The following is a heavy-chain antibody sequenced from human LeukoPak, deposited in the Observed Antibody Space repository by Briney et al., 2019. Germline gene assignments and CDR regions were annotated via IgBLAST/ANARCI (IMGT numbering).Heavy chain of an antibody. CDR1: GYTFTSYY. V-gene: IGHV1-46*01. Sequence: ASVKVSCKASGYTFTSYYMHWVRQAPGQGLEWMGIINPSGGSTSYAQKFQGRVTMTRDTSTSTVYMELSSLRSEDTAVYYCARGFNYGDYPSSYFDYWGQGTLVTVSS. CDR2: INPSGGST. J-gene: IGHJ4*02. D-gene: IGHD4-17*01. CDR3: ARGFNYGDYPSSYFDY.